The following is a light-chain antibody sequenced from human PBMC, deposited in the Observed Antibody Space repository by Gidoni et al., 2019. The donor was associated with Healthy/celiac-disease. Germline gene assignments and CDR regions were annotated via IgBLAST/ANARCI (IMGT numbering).Light chain of an antibody. Sequence: EIVMTQIPATLSVSTGERATLSCRASESVSSNLAWYQQKPGQAPRLLIYGASTRATGIPSRFIGSGSETDFTLTISSLQSEDFAVYYCQQYNNLPGTFGQGTKLEIK. CDR2: GAS. J-gene: IGKJ2*01. V-gene: IGKV3-15*01. CDR1: ESVSSN. CDR3: QQYNNLPGT.